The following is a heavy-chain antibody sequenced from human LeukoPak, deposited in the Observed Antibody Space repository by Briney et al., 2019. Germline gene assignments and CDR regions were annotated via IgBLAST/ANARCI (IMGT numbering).Heavy chain of an antibody. CDR1: GGTFSSYA. V-gene: IGHV1-69*13. D-gene: IGHD2-15*01. CDR2: IIPIFGTA. J-gene: IGHJ5*02. Sequence: SVKVSCKASGGTFSSYAISWVRQAPGQGLEWMGGIIPIFGTANYAQKFQGRVTITADESTSTAYMELSSLRPEDTAVYYCAIRGYCSGGSCYSSWFDPWGQGTLVTVSS. CDR3: AIRGYCSGGSCYSSWFDP.